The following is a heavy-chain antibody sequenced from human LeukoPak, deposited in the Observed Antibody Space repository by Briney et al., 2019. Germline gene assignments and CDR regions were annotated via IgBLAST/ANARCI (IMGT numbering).Heavy chain of an antibody. CDR3: ARVGALQAARPYYYYMDV. CDR1: GYSISSGYY. D-gene: IGHD6-6*01. V-gene: IGHV4-38-2*02. Sequence: PSETLSLTCTVSGYSISSGYYWGWIRQPPGKGLEWIGSIYHSGSTYYNPSLKSRVTISVDTSKNQFSLKLSSVTAADTAVYYCARVGALQAARPYYYYMDVWGKGTTVTVSS. CDR2: IYHSGST. J-gene: IGHJ6*03.